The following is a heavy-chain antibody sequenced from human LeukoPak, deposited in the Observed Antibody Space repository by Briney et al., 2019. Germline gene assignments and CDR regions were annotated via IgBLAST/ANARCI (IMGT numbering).Heavy chain of an antibody. D-gene: IGHD6-19*01. Sequence: PGGSLRLSCAASGFTFSNYWMSWVRQAPGKGLEWVSYISFSVNTKYYGDSVKGRFTISRDNAKNSLYLHMDSLRAEDTAVYYCARGAYSSGWAYFDHWGQGTLVTVSS. J-gene: IGHJ4*02. CDR3: ARGAYSSGWAYFDH. CDR2: ISFSVNTK. CDR1: GFTFSNYW. V-gene: IGHV3-48*04.